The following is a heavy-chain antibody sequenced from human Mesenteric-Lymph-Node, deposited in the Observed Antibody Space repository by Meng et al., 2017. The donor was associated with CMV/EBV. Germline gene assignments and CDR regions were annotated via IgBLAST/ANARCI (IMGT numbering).Heavy chain of an antibody. J-gene: IGHJ6*02. CDR1: GGSISTYY. V-gene: IGHV4-59*01. CDR2: SYHSGST. Sequence: SETLSLTCTVSGGSISTYYWSWIRQTPGKGLEWIGYSYHSGSTNYNPSLQSRVTISLDTSRNQFSLKLRSVTAADTAVYYCARGFIVLIPAALDYGMDVWGQGTTVTVSS. D-gene: IGHD2-2*01. CDR3: ARGFIVLIPAALDYGMDV.